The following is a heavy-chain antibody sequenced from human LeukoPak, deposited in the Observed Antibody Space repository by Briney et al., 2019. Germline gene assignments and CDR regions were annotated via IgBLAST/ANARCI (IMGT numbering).Heavy chain of an antibody. V-gene: IGHV3-30*18. CDR3: AKGGVIANV. Sequence: PGGSLRLSCAASGFTFSSYGMHWVRQAPGKGLEWVAVISYDGSSKYYADFVKGRFTISRDNSKNTLYLQMNSLRAEDTAVYYCAKGGVIANVWGQGTTVTVSS. D-gene: IGHD3-10*01. CDR2: ISYDGSSK. J-gene: IGHJ6*02. CDR1: GFTFSSYG.